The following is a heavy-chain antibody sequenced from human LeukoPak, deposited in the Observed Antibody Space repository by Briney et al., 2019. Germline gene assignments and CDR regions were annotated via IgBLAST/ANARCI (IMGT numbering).Heavy chain of an antibody. CDR2: MNPNSGNT. J-gene: IGHJ5*02. Sequence: VASVKVSCKASGYTFTSYDINWVRQATGQGLEWMGWMNPNSGNTGYAQKFQGRVTMTRNTSISTADMELSSLRSEDTAVYYCARGWKYYYGSGKQGGHNWFDPWGQGTLVTVSS. V-gene: IGHV1-8*01. D-gene: IGHD3-10*01. CDR1: GYTFTSYD. CDR3: ARGWKYYYGSGKQGGHNWFDP.